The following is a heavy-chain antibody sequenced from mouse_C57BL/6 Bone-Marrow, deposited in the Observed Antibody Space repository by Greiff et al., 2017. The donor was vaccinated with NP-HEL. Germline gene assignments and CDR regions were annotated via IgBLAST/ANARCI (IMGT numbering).Heavy chain of an antibody. CDR2: IDPETGGT. V-gene: IGHV1-15*01. D-gene: IGHD1-1*01. Sequence: LVESGAELVRPGASVTLSCKASGYTFTDYEMHWVKQTPVHGLEWIGAIDPETGGTAYNQKFKGKAILTADKSSSTAYMELRSLTSEDSAVYYCTRAYGSSYGYAMDYWGQGTSVTVSS. J-gene: IGHJ4*01. CDR1: GYTFTDYE. CDR3: TRAYGSSYGYAMDY.